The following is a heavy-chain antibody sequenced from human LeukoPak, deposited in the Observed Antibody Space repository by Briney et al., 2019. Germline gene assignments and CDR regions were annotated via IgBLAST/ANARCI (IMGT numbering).Heavy chain of an antibody. D-gene: IGHD5/OR15-5a*01. Sequence: ASVKVSCKASGYTFTDYYMHWVRRAPGQGLEWMGWIHPNSGSTNYAQKFQGRVTMTRDTSISTAYMELSSLRSDDTAVYYCARLRGVYEPFDYWRQGTLVTVSS. V-gene: IGHV1-2*02. J-gene: IGHJ4*02. CDR2: IHPNSGST. CDR3: ARLRGVYEPFDY. CDR1: GYTFTDYY.